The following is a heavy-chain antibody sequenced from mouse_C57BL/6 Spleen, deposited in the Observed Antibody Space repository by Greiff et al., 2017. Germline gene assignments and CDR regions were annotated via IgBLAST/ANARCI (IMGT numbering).Heavy chain of an antibody. J-gene: IGHJ1*03. Sequence: DVQLQESGPELVKPGASVKIPCKASGYTFTDYNMDWVKQSHGKSLEWIGDINPNNGGTIYNQKFKGKATLTVDKSSSTAYMELRSLTSEDTAVYYCARSFLYYSNWYFDVWGTGTTVTVSS. CDR3: ARSFLYYSNWYFDV. V-gene: IGHV1-18*01. CDR2: INPNNGGT. D-gene: IGHD2-5*01. CDR1: GYTFTDYN.